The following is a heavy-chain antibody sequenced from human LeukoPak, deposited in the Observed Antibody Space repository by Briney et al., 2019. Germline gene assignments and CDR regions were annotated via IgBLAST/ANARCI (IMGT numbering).Heavy chain of an antibody. J-gene: IGHJ4*02. D-gene: IGHD6-19*01. CDR3: ATHSIAVAGYFDY. CDR1: GYSFTSYW. Sequence: GESLKISCKGSGYSFTSYWSGWVRQMPGKGLEWMGIIYPGDSDTRYSPSFQGQVTISADKSISTAYLQWSSLKASDTAMYYCATHSIAVAGYFDYWGQGTLVTVSS. CDR2: IYPGDSDT. V-gene: IGHV5-51*01.